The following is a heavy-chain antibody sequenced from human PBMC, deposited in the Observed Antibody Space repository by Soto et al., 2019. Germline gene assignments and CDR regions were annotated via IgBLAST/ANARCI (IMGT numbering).Heavy chain of an antibody. CDR1: GGAISSYY. J-gene: IGHJ5*02. CDR2: IYYSGST. CDR3: ASTPRS. V-gene: IGHV4-59*13. Sequence: QVQLQESGPGLVKPSETLSLTCTVSGGAISSYYWSWIRQPPGKGLEWIGYIYYSGSTNYNPALKSRVTISVDTSKNQFSLKLSSVTAADTAVYYCASTPRSWGTGTLVTVSS.